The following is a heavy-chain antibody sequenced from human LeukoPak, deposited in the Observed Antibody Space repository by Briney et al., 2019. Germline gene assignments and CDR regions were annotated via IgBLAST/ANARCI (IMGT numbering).Heavy chain of an antibody. D-gene: IGHD3-10*01. V-gene: IGHV1-8*01. Sequence: ASVKVSCKASGYTFTSYDINWVRQATGQGLEWMGWMNPNSGNTGYAQKFQDRVTMTRNTSISTAYMELSSLRSEDTAVYYCARDVLLWFGADIWGQGTMVTVSS. CDR1: GYTFTSYD. CDR2: MNPNSGNT. J-gene: IGHJ3*02. CDR3: ARDVLLWFGADI.